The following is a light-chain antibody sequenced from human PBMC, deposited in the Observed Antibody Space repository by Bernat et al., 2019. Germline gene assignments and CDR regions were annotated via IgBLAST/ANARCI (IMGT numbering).Light chain of an antibody. CDR2: KAS. CDR1: QTISSW. CDR3: QKYNSYPYT. V-gene: IGKV1-5*03. Sequence: DIQVTQSPSTLSASVGDRVTITCRASQTISSWLAWYQQKPGKAPKLLIYKASSLESGVASRFSGSGSGTEFTLTISSLQPDDFATYYCQKYNSYPYTFGQGTKLEIK. J-gene: IGKJ2*01.